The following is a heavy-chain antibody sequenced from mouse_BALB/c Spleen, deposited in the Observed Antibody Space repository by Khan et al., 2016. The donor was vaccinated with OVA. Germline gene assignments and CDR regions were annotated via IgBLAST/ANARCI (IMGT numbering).Heavy chain of an antibody. Sequence: VQLQQSGAELVKPGASVRLSCKASGYTFTSYYLYWVKQRPGHGLEWIGDINPSNGGTNFNENFKTKATLTVDKSSSTAYMQLSILTSEDSAVYYCTRSGYGAFAYWGQGTLVTVSA. CDR1: GYTFTSYY. D-gene: IGHD1-1*02. V-gene: IGHV1S81*02. J-gene: IGHJ3*01. CDR2: INPSNGGT. CDR3: TRSGYGAFAY.